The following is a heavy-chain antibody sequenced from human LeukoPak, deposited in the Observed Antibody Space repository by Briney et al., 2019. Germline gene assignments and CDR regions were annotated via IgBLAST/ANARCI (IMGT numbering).Heavy chain of an antibody. Sequence: GGSLRLSCAASGFTFSSYSMNWVRQAPGKGLEWVSSISRSSSYIYYADSVKGRFTISRDNAKNSLYLQMNSLRAEDTAVYYCASIPYDYVWGSYRYPNDAFDIWGQGTMVTVSS. CDR2: ISRSSSYI. CDR1: GFTFSSYS. D-gene: IGHD3-16*02. J-gene: IGHJ3*02. V-gene: IGHV3-21*01. CDR3: ASIPYDYVWGSYRYPNDAFDI.